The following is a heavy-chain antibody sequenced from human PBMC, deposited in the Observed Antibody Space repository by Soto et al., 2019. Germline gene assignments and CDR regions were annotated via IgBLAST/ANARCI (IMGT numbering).Heavy chain of an antibody. CDR2: ITPFNGNT. CDR3: ARSEDTNDAFDI. V-gene: IGHV1-45*02. CDR1: GYTFTYRY. Sequence: SVKVSCKASGYTFTYRYLHWVRQAPGQALEWMGWITPFNGNTNYAQKFQDRVTITRDRSMSTAYMELSSLRSGDTAMYYCARSEDTNDAFDIWGQGTMVTVSS. J-gene: IGHJ3*02. D-gene: IGHD2-15*01.